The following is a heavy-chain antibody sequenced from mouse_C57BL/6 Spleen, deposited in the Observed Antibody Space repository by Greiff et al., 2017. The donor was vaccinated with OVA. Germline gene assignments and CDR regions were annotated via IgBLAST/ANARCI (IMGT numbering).Heavy chain of an antibody. CDR2: IRNKANGYTT. J-gene: IGHJ4*01. CDR3: ASLYDGYPLYAMDY. CDR1: GFTFTDYY. Sequence: EVKLVESGGGLVQPGGSLSLSCAASGFTFTDYYMSWVRQPPGKALEWLGFIRNKANGYTTEYSASVKGRFTISRDNSQSILYLQMNALRAEDSATYYCASLYDGYPLYAMDYWGQGTSVTVSS. V-gene: IGHV7-3*01. D-gene: IGHD2-3*01.